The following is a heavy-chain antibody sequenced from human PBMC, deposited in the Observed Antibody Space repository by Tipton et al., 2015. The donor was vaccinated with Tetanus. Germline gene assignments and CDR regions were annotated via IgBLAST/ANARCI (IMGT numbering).Heavy chain of an antibody. CDR2: INPSGGST. J-gene: IGHJ6*02. V-gene: IGHV1-46*01. CDR3: AGGPTVTTANYYYGMDV. CDR1: GYTFTRHY. D-gene: IGHD4-11*01. Sequence: QSGAEVKKPGASVKVSCRTSGYTFTRHYMHWVRQAPGQGLEWMGIINPSGGSTSYAQKFQGRVTMTRDTSTSTVYMELSSLRSEDTAVYYCAGGPTVTTANYYYGMDVWGQGTTVTVSS.